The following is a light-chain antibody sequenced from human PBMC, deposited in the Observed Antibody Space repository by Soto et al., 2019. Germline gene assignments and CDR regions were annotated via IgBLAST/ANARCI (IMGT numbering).Light chain of an antibody. CDR2: GAS. V-gene: IGKV3-20*01. CDR1: QSVTSNY. J-gene: IGKJ1*01. CDR3: QQYGSSPTT. Sequence: ELVLTQSPGTLSLSPGERATLSCRASQSVTSNYLAWYQQKPGQAPSLLIYGASNRATGIPDRFSGSGSGTDFTLTISRLEPEDFAVYYCQQYGSSPTTFGQGTKVEIK.